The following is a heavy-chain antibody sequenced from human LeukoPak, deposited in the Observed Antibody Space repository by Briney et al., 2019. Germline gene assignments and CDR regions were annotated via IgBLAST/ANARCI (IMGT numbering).Heavy chain of an antibody. J-gene: IGHJ6*03. CDR2: IYVTGT. CDR1: GGSIGTYY. CDR3: ARHIGGGIEDMDV. Sequence: SDTLSLTCTVSGGSIGTYYWSWIRQSPGKGLEWIGYIYVTGTRYNPYLQSRFTISVDRSRNQFFLKMSSVTAADTAVYYCARHIGGGIEDMDVWGKGTKVIVSS. V-gene: IGHV4-59*08. D-gene: IGHD3-16*02.